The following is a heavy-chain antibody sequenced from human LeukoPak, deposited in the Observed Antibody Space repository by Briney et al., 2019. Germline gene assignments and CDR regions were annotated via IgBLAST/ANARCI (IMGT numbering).Heavy chain of an antibody. Sequence: SETLSLXCTVSSDSIYSGIYYWIWIRQPAGKGLEWIGRIYTSGSTYYNPSLKSRVTISLDTSKNQFSLTLISVTAADTAVYYCARDVDTFFDYWGQGTLVTVSS. J-gene: IGHJ4*02. D-gene: IGHD5-18*01. CDR3: ARDVDTFFDY. V-gene: IGHV4-61*02. CDR1: SDSIYSGIYY. CDR2: IYTSGST.